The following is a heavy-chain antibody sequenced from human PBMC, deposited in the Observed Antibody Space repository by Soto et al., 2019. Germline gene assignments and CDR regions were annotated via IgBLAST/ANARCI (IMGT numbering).Heavy chain of an antibody. Sequence: QVQLVQSGAEVKKPGASVKVSCKASGYTLTSYGISWLRQAPGQGLEWMGWISPYNGNTKYAPEFQGRVTMTTDTSTSTAYMELRSLRSDDTAMYYCARDRGDVIVVRGSWFDPWGQGTLVIVSS. V-gene: IGHV1-18*04. CDR1: GYTLTSYG. D-gene: IGHD3-10*01. CDR3: ARDRGDVIVVRGSWFDP. J-gene: IGHJ5*02. CDR2: ISPYNGNT.